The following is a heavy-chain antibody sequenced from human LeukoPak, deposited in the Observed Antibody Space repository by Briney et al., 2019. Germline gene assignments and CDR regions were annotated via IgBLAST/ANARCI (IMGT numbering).Heavy chain of an antibody. CDR3: ARDEGRDKLTGETAYFDY. V-gene: IGHV1-18*01. J-gene: IGHJ4*02. D-gene: IGHD7-27*01. Sequence: GASVKVSCKASGYTFTSYGISWVRQAPGQGLEWMGWISAYNGNTNYAQKLQGRVTMTTDTSTSTAYMELRSLRSDDTAVYYCARDEGRDKLTGETAYFDYWGQGTLVTVSS. CDR2: ISAYNGNT. CDR1: GYTFTSYG.